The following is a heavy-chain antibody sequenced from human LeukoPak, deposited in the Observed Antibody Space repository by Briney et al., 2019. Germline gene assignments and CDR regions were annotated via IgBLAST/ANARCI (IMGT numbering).Heavy chain of an antibody. V-gene: IGHV3-48*03. Sequence: GGSLRLSCAASGFTFSSYEMNWVRQGPGKGLEWVSYISSSGTTKYYADSVKGRFTLSRDNAKKSLSLQMNSLRAEDTAIYYCARSNRDAFDMGGQGTVVTVSS. CDR2: ISSSGTTK. D-gene: IGHD2/OR15-2a*01. J-gene: IGHJ3*02. CDR3: ARSNRDAFDM. CDR1: GFTFSSYE.